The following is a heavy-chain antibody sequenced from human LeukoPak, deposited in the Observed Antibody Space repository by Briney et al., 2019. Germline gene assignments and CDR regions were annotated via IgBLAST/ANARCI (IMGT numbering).Heavy chain of an antibody. V-gene: IGHV4-39*07. CDR3: ARGLLRARYYYYYYMDV. Sequence: SETLSLTCSVSGGSISSSSSYWGWIRQPPGKGLEWIGSIYYSGSSFDNPALKSRVTISVDTSKNQFSLKLSSVTAADTAVYYCARGLLRARYYYYYYMDVWGKGTTVTISS. J-gene: IGHJ6*03. CDR2: IYYSGSS. CDR1: GGSISSSSSY. D-gene: IGHD2-15*01.